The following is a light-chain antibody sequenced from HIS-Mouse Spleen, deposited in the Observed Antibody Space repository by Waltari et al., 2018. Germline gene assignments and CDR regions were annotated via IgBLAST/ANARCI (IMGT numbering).Light chain of an antibody. J-gene: IGLJ3*02. Sequence: QSALTQPASVSGSPGQSITISCTATTSDVGGYNYVSWYQQHPGKAPNLMFYDVSNRPSGVSNRFSGSKSGNTASLTISGLQAEDEADYYCSSYTSSSTWVFGGGTKLTVL. CDR2: DVS. V-gene: IGLV2-14*03. CDR3: SSYTSSSTWV. CDR1: TSDVGGYNY.